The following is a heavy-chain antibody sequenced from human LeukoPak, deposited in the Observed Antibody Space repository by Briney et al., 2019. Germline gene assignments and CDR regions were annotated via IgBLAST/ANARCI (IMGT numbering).Heavy chain of an antibody. V-gene: IGHV4-59*01. Sequence: SPSETLSLTCTVSDSSISSYYWSWIRQPPGKGLEWIGYIYYSGSTNYNPSLKSRVTISVDTSKNQFSLKLSSVTAADTAVYYCARGHQLLLNAFDIWGQGTMVTVSS. CDR3: ARGHQLLLNAFDI. D-gene: IGHD2-2*01. CDR2: IYYSGST. CDR1: DSSISSYY. J-gene: IGHJ3*02.